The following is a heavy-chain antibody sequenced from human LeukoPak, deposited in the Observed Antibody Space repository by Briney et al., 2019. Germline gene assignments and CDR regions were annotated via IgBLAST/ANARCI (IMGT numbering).Heavy chain of an antibody. Sequence: GASVKVSCKASGYTFTSYGISWVRQAPGQGLEWMGWISAYNGNTNYAQKLQGRVTMTTDTSTSTAYMELRSLRSEDTAVYYCARGDYDYVWGSYRYHYMDVWGKGTTVTISS. V-gene: IGHV1-18*01. CDR1: GYTFTSYG. J-gene: IGHJ6*03. CDR2: ISAYNGNT. D-gene: IGHD3-16*02. CDR3: ARGDYDYVWGSYRYHYMDV.